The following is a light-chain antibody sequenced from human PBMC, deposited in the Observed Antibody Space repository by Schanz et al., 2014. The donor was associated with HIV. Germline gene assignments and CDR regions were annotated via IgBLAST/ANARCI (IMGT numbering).Light chain of an antibody. J-gene: IGLJ3*02. CDR3: SSYTSRATWV. CDR1: SRDVGGYNY. Sequence: QSALTQPASVSGSPGQSITISCRGTSRDVGGYNYVSWYQQHPGKAPKLMIYDVTNRPSGISSRFSGSKSGNTASLTISGLQTEDEADYFCSSYTSRATWVFGGGTKLTVL. CDR2: DVT. V-gene: IGLV2-14*03.